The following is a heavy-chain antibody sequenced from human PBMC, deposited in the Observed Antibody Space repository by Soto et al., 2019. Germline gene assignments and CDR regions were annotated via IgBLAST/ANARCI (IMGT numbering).Heavy chain of an antibody. D-gene: IGHD2-2*01. V-gene: IGHV3-23*01. CDR2: VSGSGGSV. CDR1: GFTFSSYG. J-gene: IGHJ6*02. CDR3: AKGSVVAADYSYGMDV. Sequence: EVQLLESGGDLVQPGGSLTLSCAAAGFTFSSYGMSWVRQAPGKGLEWVSAVSGSGGSVYYADSVRGRFTISRDNSKNTLYLQVNSLRAEDTAIYYCAKGSVVAADYSYGMDVWGQGTTVTVS.